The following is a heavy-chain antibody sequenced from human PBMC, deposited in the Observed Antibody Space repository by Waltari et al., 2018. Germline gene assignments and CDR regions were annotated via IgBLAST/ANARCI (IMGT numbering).Heavy chain of an antibody. CDR3: ARVLRVAQRGIVDY. V-gene: IGHV4-4*02. CDR1: GGSISSSNW. Sequence: QVQLQESGPGLVKPSGTLSLTCAVSGGSISSSNWWSWVRQPPGKGLEWIGEIYHSGSTTYNPSLKGRVTISVDKSKNQFSLKLSSVTAADTAVYYCARVLRVAQRGIVDYWGQGTLVTVSS. D-gene: IGHD3-16*01. J-gene: IGHJ4*02. CDR2: IYHSGST.